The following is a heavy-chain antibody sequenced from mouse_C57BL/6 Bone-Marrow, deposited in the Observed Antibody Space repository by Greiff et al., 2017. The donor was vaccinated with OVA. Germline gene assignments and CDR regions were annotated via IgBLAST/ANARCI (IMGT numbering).Heavy chain of an antibody. V-gene: IGHV1-64*01. CDR1: GYTFTSYW. Sequence: QVQLQQPGAELVKPGASVKLSCKASGYTFTSYWMHWVKQRPGQGLEWIGMIHPNSGSTNYNEKFKSKATLTVDKSSSTAYMQLSSLTSEDSAVYYCARPELRPWFAYWGQGTLVTVSA. CDR2: IHPNSGST. J-gene: IGHJ3*01. CDR3: ARPELRPWFAY. D-gene: IGHD1-1*01.